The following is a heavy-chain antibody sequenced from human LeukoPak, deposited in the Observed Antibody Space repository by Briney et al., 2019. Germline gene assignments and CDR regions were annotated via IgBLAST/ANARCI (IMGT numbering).Heavy chain of an antibody. J-gene: IGHJ4*02. V-gene: IGHV1-24*01. Sequence: ASVKVSCKGSGYTLTELSMHWVRQAPGKGLEWMGGFDPEDGETIYAQKFQGRVTMTEDTSTDTAYMELSSLRSEDTAVYYCARGGSLAVAPHQYYFDYWGQGTLVTVSS. D-gene: IGHD6-19*01. CDR2: FDPEDGET. CDR3: ARGGSLAVAPHQYYFDY. CDR1: GYTLTELS.